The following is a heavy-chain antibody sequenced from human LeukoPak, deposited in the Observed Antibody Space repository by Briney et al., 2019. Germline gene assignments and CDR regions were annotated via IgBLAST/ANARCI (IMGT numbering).Heavy chain of an antibody. CDR3: ARGEIGGYDFIRAFDI. CDR2: IIPIFGTA. Sequence: GASVKVSCKASGGTFSSYAISWVRQAPGQGLEWMGGIIPIFGTANYAQKFQGRVTITADKSTSTAYMELSSLRSEDTAVYYCARGEIGGYDFIRAFDIWGQGTMVTVSS. CDR1: GGTFSSYA. D-gene: IGHD5-12*01. J-gene: IGHJ3*02. V-gene: IGHV1-69*06.